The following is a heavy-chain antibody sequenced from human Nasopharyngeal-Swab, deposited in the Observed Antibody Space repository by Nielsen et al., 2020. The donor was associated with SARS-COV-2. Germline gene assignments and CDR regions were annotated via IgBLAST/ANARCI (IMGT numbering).Heavy chain of an antibody. Sequence: SETLSLTCAVYGGPFSGYYWSWIRQPPGKGLEWIGEINHSGSTNYNPSLKSRVTISVDTSKNQFSLKLSSVTAADTAVYYCARGKGYSSDWGQGTLVTVSS. J-gene: IGHJ4*02. CDR1: GGPFSGYY. D-gene: IGHD6-19*01. CDR3: ARGKGYSSD. V-gene: IGHV4-34*01. CDR2: INHSGST.